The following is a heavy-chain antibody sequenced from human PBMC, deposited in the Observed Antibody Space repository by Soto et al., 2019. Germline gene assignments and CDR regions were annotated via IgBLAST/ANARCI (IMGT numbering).Heavy chain of an antibody. D-gene: IGHD3-16*02. CDR2: IYWDDDK. CDR3: AHSLTYYDYVWGSYRSVEGNWFDP. CDR1: GFPLSTSGVG. V-gene: IGHV2-5*02. J-gene: IGHJ5*02. Sequence: ESGPTLVNPTQTLTLTCTFSGFPLSTSGVGVGWIRQPPGKALEWLALIYWDDDKRYSPSLKSRLTITKDTSKNQVVLTMTNMDPVDTATYYCAHSLTYYDYVWGSYRSVEGNWFDPWGQGTLVTVSS.